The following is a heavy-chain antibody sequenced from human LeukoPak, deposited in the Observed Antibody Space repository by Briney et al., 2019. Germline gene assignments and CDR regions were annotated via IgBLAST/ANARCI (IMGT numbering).Heavy chain of an antibody. CDR3: ARRRADSSGYLDK. CDR1: GDSISTGSYY. J-gene: IGHJ1*01. CDR2: ISYSGST. Sequence: PSETLSLTCTVSGDSISTGSYYWGWLRQPPGKGLEWVGIISYSGSTYYNPSLKSRVTISVHTSENQFSLKLNSVTAADTAVYYCARRRADSSGYLDKWGQGTLVTVSS. D-gene: IGHD3-22*01. V-gene: IGHV4-39*01.